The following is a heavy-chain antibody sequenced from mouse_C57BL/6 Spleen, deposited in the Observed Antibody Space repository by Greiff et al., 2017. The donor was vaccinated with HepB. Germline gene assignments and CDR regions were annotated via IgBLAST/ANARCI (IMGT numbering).Heavy chain of an antibody. CDR3: ARQAGGGNPYAMDY. V-gene: IGHV5-9*01. CDR2: ISGGGGNT. D-gene: IGHD2-1*01. J-gene: IGHJ4*01. CDR1: GFTFSSYT. Sequence: EVKLVESGGGLVKPGGSLKLSCAASGFTFSSYTMSWVRQTPEKRLEWVATISGGGGNTYYPDSVKGRFTISRDNAKNTLYLQMSSLRSEDTALYYCARQAGGGNPYAMDYWGQGTSVTVSS.